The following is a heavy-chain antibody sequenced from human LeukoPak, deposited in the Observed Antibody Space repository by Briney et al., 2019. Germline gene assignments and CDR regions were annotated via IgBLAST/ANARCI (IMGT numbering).Heavy chain of an antibody. J-gene: IGHJ5*02. CDR3: ARNPMVYAGWWFDP. Sequence: SETLSLTCTVSGGSISSGGYYWSWIRQPPGKGLEWIGYIYHSGSTYYNPSLKSRVTISVDRSKNQFSLKLSSVTAADTAVYYCARNPMVYAGWWFDPWGQGTLVTVSP. CDR2: IYHSGST. CDR1: GGSISSGGYY. D-gene: IGHD2-8*01. V-gene: IGHV4-30-2*01.